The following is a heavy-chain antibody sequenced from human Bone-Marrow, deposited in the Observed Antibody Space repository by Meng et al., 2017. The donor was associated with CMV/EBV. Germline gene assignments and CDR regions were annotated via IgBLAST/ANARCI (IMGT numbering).Heavy chain of an antibody. CDR2: LYSGGNT. CDR1: AFTVSSKY. V-gene: IGHV3-66*02. D-gene: IGHD2-2*01. Sequence: GGSLRLSCSASAFTVSSKYMSWVRQAPGKGLEWLSILYSGGNTYYADSVKGRFTISRDNSENTLYLQMNILRPEDTAVYYCARHTSDYYYYGIDLWGQGTTVTVSS. CDR3: ARHTSDYYYYGIDL. J-gene: IGHJ6*02.